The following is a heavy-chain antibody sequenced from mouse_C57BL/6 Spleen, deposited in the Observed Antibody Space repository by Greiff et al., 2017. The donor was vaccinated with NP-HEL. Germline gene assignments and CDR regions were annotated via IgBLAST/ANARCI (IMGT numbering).Heavy chain of an antibody. J-gene: IGHJ2*01. V-gene: IGHV1-50*01. D-gene: IGHD1-1*01. Sequence: QVQLQQPGAELVKPGASVKLSCKASGYTFTSYWMQWVKQRPGQGLEWIGEIDPSDSYTNYNQKFKGKATLTVDTSSSTAYMQLSSLTSEDSAVYYCARSSITTVVAFDCWGQGTTLTVSS. CDR2: IDPSDSYT. CDR1: GYTFTSYW. CDR3: ARSSITTVVAFDC.